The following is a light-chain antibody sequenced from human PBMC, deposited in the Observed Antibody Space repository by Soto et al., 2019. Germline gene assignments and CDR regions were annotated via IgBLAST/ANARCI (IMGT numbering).Light chain of an antibody. V-gene: IGLV2-14*01. CDR2: DVS. Sequence: ALTQPASVSASPGQSITISCTGTSSDVGGYNHVSWYQQHPGKVPKVMIFDVSNRPSGVSNRFSGSKSGNTASLTISGLQAEDEADYYCGSYTSSNTVVFGGGTKLTVL. J-gene: IGLJ2*01. CDR3: GSYTSSNTVV. CDR1: SSDVGGYNH.